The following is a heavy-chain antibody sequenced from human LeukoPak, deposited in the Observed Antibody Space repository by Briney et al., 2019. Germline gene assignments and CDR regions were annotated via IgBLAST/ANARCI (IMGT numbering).Heavy chain of an antibody. CDR2: IHYSGST. Sequence: SETLSLTCTVFGGSISSYYWSWIRQPPGKGLEWIGYIHYSGSTNYNPSLKSRVTISVDTSKSQFSLKLSSVTAADTAVYYCARNTGYPPYWYFDLWGRGTLVTVSS. CDR3: ARNTGYPPYWYFDL. J-gene: IGHJ2*01. CDR1: GGSISSYY. D-gene: IGHD5-18*01. V-gene: IGHV4-59*08.